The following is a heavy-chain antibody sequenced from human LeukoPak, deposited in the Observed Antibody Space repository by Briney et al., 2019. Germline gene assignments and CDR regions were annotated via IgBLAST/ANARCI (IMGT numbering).Heavy chain of an antibody. D-gene: IGHD2-15*01. CDR1: GFTFSSYS. CDR2: ISSSSSYI. J-gene: IGHJ4*02. CDR3: ARDTYCSGGSCYYDY. Sequence: PGGSLRLSCAASGFTFSSYSMNWVRQAPGKGLEWVSSISSSSSYIYYAVSVKGRFTISRDNAKNSLYLQMNSLRAEDTAVYYCARDTYCSGGSCYYDYWGQGTLVTVSS. V-gene: IGHV3-21*01.